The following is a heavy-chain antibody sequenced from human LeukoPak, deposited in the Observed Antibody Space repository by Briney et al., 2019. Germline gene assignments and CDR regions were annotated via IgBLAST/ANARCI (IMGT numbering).Heavy chain of an antibody. D-gene: IGHD3-22*01. CDR1: GFTFSSYG. CDR2: ISYDGSNK. J-gene: IGHJ2*01. V-gene: IGHV3-30*18. Sequence: PGRSLRLSCAASGFTFSSYGMHWVRQAPGKGLEWAAVISYDGSNKYYADSVKGRFTISRDNSKNTLYLQMNSLRAEDTAVYYCAKNRDRGVPTYYYDSSGSSHFDLWGRGTLVTVSS. CDR3: AKNRDRGVPTYYYDSSGSSHFDL.